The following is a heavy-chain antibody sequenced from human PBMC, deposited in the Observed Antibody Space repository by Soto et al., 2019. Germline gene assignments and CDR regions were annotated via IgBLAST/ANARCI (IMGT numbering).Heavy chain of an antibody. CDR2: INPNSGDT. CDR1: GYTFTSYY. CDR3: ARQLAYCGGDCFTDPVDY. J-gene: IGHJ4*02. V-gene: IGHV1-2*02. D-gene: IGHD2-21*02. Sequence: QAQLVQSGAEVKKPGASVKVSCEASGYTFTSYYMHWVRQAPGQGLEWMGWINPNSGDTKYAQKFRGRVTMTRDTPIPTACMEVKMLASDDTAVYYCARQLAYCGGDCFTDPVDYWGQGTLVTVSS.